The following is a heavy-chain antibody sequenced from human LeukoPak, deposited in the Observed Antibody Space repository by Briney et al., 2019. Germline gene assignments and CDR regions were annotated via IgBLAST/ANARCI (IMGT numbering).Heavy chain of an antibody. CDR2: ISSSSSYI. CDR1: GFTFSSYS. J-gene: IGHJ6*02. V-gene: IGHV3-21*01. Sequence: GGSLRLSCAASGFTFSSYSMNWVRQAPGKGLEWVSSISSSSSYIYYADSVKGRFTISRDNAKNSLYLQMSSLRAEDTAVYYCARGGCSGGSCQGYYYYGMDVWGQGTTVTVSS. D-gene: IGHD2-15*01. CDR3: ARGGCSGGSCQGYYYYGMDV.